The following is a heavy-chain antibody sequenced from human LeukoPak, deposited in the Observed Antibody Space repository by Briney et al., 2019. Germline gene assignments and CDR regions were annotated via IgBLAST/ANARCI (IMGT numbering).Heavy chain of an antibody. V-gene: IGHV4-34*01. CDR3: ARFAGKGYCSSTSCYGVDY. CDR2: INHSGST. J-gene: IGHJ4*02. Sequence: SETLSLTCAVYGGSFSGYYWSWIRQPPGKGLEWIGEINHSGSTNYNPSLKSRVTISVDASKNQFSLKLSSVTAADTAVYYCARFAGKGYCSSTSCYGVDYWGQGTLVTVSS. CDR1: GGSFSGYY. D-gene: IGHD2-2*01.